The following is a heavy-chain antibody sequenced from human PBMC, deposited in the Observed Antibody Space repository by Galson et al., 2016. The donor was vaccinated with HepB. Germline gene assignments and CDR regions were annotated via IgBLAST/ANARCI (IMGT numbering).Heavy chain of an antibody. V-gene: IGHV4-4*02. Sequence: SETLSLTCGVSGASINNNNWWSWVRQSPGQGLEWIGEIYRSGGTNYEPSLKSRVTMSIDKSKNQFSLRLTSVTAADAAVYYCARGQEDQDGYDFWGQGTLVTVSS. D-gene: IGHD2-15*01. CDR1: GASINNNNW. CDR2: IYRSGGT. CDR3: ARGQEDQDGYDF. J-gene: IGHJ4*02.